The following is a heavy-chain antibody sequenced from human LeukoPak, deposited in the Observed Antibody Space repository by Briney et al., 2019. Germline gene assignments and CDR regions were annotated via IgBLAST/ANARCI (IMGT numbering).Heavy chain of an antibody. CDR2: IYHSGST. CDR3: ARQRSGSGWYHYFDY. V-gene: IGHV4-39*01. D-gene: IGHD6-19*01. CDR1: GGSIISSGYY. Sequence: PSETLSLTCTVSGGSIISSGYYWGWIRQPPGKGLEWIGSIYHSGSTYYNPSLKSRVTISIDTSKNQFSLKLSSVIAADTSVYSCARQRSGSGWYHYFDYWGQGTLVTVSS. J-gene: IGHJ4*02.